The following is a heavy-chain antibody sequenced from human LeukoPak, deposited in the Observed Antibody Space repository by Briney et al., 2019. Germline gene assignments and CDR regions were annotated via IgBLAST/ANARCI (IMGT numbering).Heavy chain of an antibody. CDR3: ASSSWSRSYYYYYMDV. CDR2: IYTSGST. Sequence: SETLSLTCTVSGGSISSYYWSWIRQPAGKGLDWIGRIYTSGSTNYNPSLKSRVTMSVDTSKNQFSLKLSSVTAADTAVYYCASSSWSRSYYYYYMDVWGKGTTVTVSS. CDR1: GGSISSYY. D-gene: IGHD6-13*01. V-gene: IGHV4-4*07. J-gene: IGHJ6*03.